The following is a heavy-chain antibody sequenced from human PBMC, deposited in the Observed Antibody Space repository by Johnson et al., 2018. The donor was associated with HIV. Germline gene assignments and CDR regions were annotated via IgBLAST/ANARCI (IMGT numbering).Heavy chain of an antibody. Sequence: QVQLVESGGGVVQPGGSLRLSCAASGFTFSDYYMSWIRQAPGKGLEWVSYISSSGSTIYYADSVKGRFTISRDNAKNSLYLKMNSLRAEDTAVYYCAREGITGTTENAFDIWGQGTMVTVSS. J-gene: IGHJ3*02. CDR2: ISSSGSTI. CDR1: GFTFSDYY. CDR3: AREGITGTTENAFDI. D-gene: IGHD1-14*01. V-gene: IGHV3-11*04.